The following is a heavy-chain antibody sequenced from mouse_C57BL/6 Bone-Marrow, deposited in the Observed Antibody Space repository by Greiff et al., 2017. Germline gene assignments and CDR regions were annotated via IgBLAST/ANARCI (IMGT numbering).Heavy chain of an antibody. V-gene: IGHV1-82*01. CDR1: GYAFSSSW. CDR3: ANLYCYGSRYPWLAY. J-gene: IGHJ3*01. Sequence: QVQLQQSGPELVKPGASVKISCKASGYAFSSSWMNWVKQRPGKGLEWIGRFFPGNGDTNYNGKFKGKATLTADKSSSPAYMQLSSLTSGDSSVFFCANLYCYGSRYPWLAYWGQGTLVTVSA. D-gene: IGHD1-1*01. CDR2: FFPGNGDT.